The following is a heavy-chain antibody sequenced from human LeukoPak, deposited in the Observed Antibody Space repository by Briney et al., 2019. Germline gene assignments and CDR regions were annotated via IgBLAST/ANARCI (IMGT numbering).Heavy chain of an antibody. Sequence: GGSLRLSCAASGFTVSTNYMNWVRQAPGKGLEWVSSISSSSSYIYYADSVKGRFTISRDNAKNSLYLQMNSLRAEDTAVYYCARDGRFLEWLFDYWGQGTLVTVSS. D-gene: IGHD3-3*01. CDR3: ARDGRFLEWLFDY. CDR2: ISSSSSYI. CDR1: GFTVSTNY. V-gene: IGHV3-21*01. J-gene: IGHJ4*02.